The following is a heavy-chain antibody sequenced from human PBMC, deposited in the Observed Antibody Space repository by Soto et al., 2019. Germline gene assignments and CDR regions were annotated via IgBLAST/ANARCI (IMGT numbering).Heavy chain of an antibody. D-gene: IGHD3-9*01. CDR3: VRGADEFLSGYYRR. J-gene: IGHJ4*02. Sequence: QVQLVQSGAEVKKPGASVKVSCKASGYTFTSYGISWVRQAPGQGLEWMGWISAYNGNTNYAQKFQDRVTMTTDTATSTADMELRSLRSDDRAVDYCVRGADEFLSGYYRRWGQGTLVTGSS. CDR2: ISAYNGNT. CDR1: GYTFTSYG. V-gene: IGHV1-18*01.